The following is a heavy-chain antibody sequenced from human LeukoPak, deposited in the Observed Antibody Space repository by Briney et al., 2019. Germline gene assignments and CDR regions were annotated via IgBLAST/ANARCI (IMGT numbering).Heavy chain of an antibody. Sequence: PSETLSLTCAVYGESFSGHYWTWIRQPPGKGLEWIGEINYSGRTKYNPSLKSRVTISVDTSKNQFSLKLSSVTAADTAVYYCARDEVDIVVVPAARGFDPWGQGTLVTVSS. CDR3: ARDEVDIVVVPAARGFDP. V-gene: IGHV4-34*01. J-gene: IGHJ5*02. CDR1: GESFSGHY. D-gene: IGHD2-2*01. CDR2: INYSGRT.